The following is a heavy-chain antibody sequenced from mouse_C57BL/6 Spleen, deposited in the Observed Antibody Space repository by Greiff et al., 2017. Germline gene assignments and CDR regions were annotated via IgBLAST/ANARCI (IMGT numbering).Heavy chain of an antibody. V-gene: IGHV1-53*01. CDR1: GYTFTSYW. D-gene: IGHD1-1*01. Sequence: QVKLQQPGTELVKPGASVKLSCKASGYTFTSYWMHWVKQRPGQGIEWIGNINPSNGGTNYNEKFKSKATLTVDKYSSTAYMQHSILTSEDSAVYYCARSPLYGSSYYFDYWGQGTTLTVSS. CDR3: ARSPLYGSSYYFDY. J-gene: IGHJ2*01. CDR2: INPSNGGT.